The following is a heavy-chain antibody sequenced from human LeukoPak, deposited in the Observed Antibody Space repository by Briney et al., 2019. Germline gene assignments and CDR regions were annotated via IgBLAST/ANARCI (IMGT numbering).Heavy chain of an antibody. CDR2: IKQDGSEK. V-gene: IGHV3-7*01. Sequence: GGSVRLSCAASGFTVSSNYMSWVRQAPGKGLEWVANIKQDGSEKYYVDSVKGRFTISRDNAKNSLYLQMNSLRAEDTAVYYCARGDTAMVNYFDYWGQGTLVTVSS. CDR1: GFTVSSNY. D-gene: IGHD5-18*01. J-gene: IGHJ4*02. CDR3: ARGDTAMVNYFDY.